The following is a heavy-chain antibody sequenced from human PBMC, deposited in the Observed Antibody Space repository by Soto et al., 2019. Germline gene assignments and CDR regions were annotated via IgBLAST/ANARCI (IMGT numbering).Heavy chain of an antibody. D-gene: IGHD3-22*01. V-gene: IGHV4-39*01. CDR1: GGSISSSSYY. CDR2: IYYSGST. CDR3: ARHFRYYESSAYYSHFDD. J-gene: IGHJ4*02. Sequence: SETLSLTCTVSGGSISSSSYYWGWIRQTPGKGLEWIGSIYYSGSTYYNPSLESRVTMSVDTSQSQFSLKLSSVTAADTAVYCCARHFRYYESSAYYSHFDDWGQGTLVTVSS.